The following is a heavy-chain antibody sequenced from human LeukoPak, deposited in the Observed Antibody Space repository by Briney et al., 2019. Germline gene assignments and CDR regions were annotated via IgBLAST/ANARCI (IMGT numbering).Heavy chain of an antibody. CDR1: GFTFDDYA. CDR3: AKDRDYYDSSGHDY. D-gene: IGHD3-22*01. CDR2: ISWNSGSI. Sequence: GRSLRLSCAASGFTFDDYAMHWVPQAPGKGLEWVSGISWNSGSIGYADSVKGRFTISRDNAKNSLYLQMNSLRAEDTALYYCAKDRDYYDSSGHDYWGQGTLVTVSS. V-gene: IGHV3-9*01. J-gene: IGHJ4*02.